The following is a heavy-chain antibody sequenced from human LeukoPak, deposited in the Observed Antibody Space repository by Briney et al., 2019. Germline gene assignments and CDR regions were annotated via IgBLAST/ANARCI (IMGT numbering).Heavy chain of an antibody. D-gene: IGHD6-19*01. Sequence: GGSLRLSCAASGFTFSSYAMSWVRQAPGKGLEWVSSITGGGGSTYYADSVKGRFTISRDNSKNTLYLQMNSLRAEDTAVYYCAKDRSGWYKDYWGQGTLVTVSS. CDR1: GFTFSSYA. CDR3: AKDRSGWYKDY. CDR2: ITGGGGST. J-gene: IGHJ4*02. V-gene: IGHV3-23*01.